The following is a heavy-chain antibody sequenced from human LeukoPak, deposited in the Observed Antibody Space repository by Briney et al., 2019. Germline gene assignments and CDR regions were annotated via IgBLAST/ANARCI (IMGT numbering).Heavy chain of an antibody. CDR3: ARDGVLWFGELLRGTYFDY. J-gene: IGHJ4*02. Sequence: PGGSLRLSCAASGFTFSSYAMHWVRQAPGKGLEWVAVISYDGSNKYYADSVKGRFTISRDNSKNTLYLQMNSLRAEDTAVYYCARDGVLWFGELLRGTYFDYWGQGTLVTVSS. D-gene: IGHD3-10*01. V-gene: IGHV3-30-3*01. CDR2: ISYDGSNK. CDR1: GFTFSSYA.